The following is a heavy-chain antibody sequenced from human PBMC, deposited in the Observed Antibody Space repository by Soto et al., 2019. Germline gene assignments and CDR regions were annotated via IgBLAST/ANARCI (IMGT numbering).Heavy chain of an antibody. CDR2: IFPGDSDT. CDR3: AAGYTTGPDAFDI. V-gene: IGHV5-51*01. J-gene: IGHJ3*02. Sequence: VESLKISCKGSGYNFANYWICWVRQMPGKGLEWMGTIFPGDSDTKNSPSLQGQITMSVDKSDSSAYLQWRGLRASDTAMYYCAAGYTTGPDAFDIWGQGTMVTVSS. D-gene: IGHD6-13*01. CDR1: GYNFANYW.